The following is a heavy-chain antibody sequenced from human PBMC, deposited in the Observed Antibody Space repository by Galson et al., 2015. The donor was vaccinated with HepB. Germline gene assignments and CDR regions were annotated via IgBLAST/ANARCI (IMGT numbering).Heavy chain of an antibody. D-gene: IGHD1-14*01. Sequence: SLRLSCAASGFTLSSYWMHWVRQAPGKGLVWVSRITNDGTGTTYADSVKGRFTISRDNAKNTLYLQLNSLRAEDTAVYYCVRDGSYKFDYWGQGSLVTVSS. J-gene: IGHJ4*02. CDR1: GFTLSSYW. CDR3: VRDGSYKFDY. CDR2: ITNDGTGT. V-gene: IGHV3-74*01.